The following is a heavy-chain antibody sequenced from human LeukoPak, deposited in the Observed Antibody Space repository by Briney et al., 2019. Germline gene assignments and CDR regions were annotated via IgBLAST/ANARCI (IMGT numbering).Heavy chain of an antibody. V-gene: IGHV3-20*01. D-gene: IGHD6-19*01. J-gene: IGHJ3*02. Sequence: GGSLRLSCAASGFTFDDYGMSWVRQAPGKGLEWVSGINWNGGSTGYADSVKGRFTISRDNAKNSLYLQMNSLRAEDTALYHCARVTAVAGYDAFDIWGQGTMVTVSS. CDR3: ARVTAVAGYDAFDI. CDR2: INWNGGST. CDR1: GFTFDDYG.